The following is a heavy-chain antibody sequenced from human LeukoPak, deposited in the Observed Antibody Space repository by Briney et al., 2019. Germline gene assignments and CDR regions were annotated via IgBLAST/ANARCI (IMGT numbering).Heavy chain of an antibody. J-gene: IGHJ4*02. V-gene: IGHV3-23*01. CDR2: ISSSDRPT. D-gene: IGHD4-17*01. CDR3: ARPPTVTTWVFDS. CDR1: GFTFSNYA. Sequence: PGGSLRLSCAASGFTFSNYAMNWVRQAPGKGLEWVSSISSSDRPTYYADSVRGRFTISRDNSKNTLYLQMSSLRAEDTAVYYCARPPTVTTWVFDSWGQGTLVAVSS.